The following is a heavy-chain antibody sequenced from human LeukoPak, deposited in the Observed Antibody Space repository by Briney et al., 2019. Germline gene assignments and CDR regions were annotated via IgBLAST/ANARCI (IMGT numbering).Heavy chain of an antibody. J-gene: IGHJ4*02. CDR1: GFTFSSYE. V-gene: IGHV3-48*03. D-gene: IGHD2-21*02. CDR2: ISSSGSTI. Sequence: GGSLRLSCAASGFTFSSYEMNWVRQAPGKGLEWVSYISSSGSTIYYADSVKGRFTISRDNAKNSLYLQMNSLRAEDTALYYCARSRVVVTAILFDYWGQGTLVTVSS. CDR3: ARSRVVVTAILFDY.